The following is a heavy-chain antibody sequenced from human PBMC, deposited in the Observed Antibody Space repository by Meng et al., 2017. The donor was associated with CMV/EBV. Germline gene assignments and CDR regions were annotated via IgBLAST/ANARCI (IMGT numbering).Heavy chain of an antibody. J-gene: IGHJ4*02. CDR1: GFTFDNYG. V-gene: IGHV3-30*03. CDR3: ARDQRKTYYDFWSGYYFDY. D-gene: IGHD3-3*01. CDR2: ISYDGSNK. Sequence: GESLKISCAASGFTFDNYGMHWVRQTPGKGLEWVAVISYDGSNKYYADSVKGRFTISRDNSKNTLYLQMNSLRAEDTAVYYCARDQRKTYYDFWSGYYFDYWGQGTLVTVSS.